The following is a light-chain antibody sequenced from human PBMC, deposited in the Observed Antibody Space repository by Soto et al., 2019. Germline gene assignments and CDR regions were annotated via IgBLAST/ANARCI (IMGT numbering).Light chain of an antibody. CDR1: QIVISSY. CDR3: QQYVSSRIT. Sequence: EIVLTQSPGTLSLSPGERATLSCRASQIVISSYLAWYQQKPGQAPRLLIYGASSRATGIPDRFSGSGSGTDFTLTISRLEPEDFAVYYCQQYVSSRITFGQGTRLEIK. J-gene: IGKJ5*01. CDR2: GAS. V-gene: IGKV3-20*01.